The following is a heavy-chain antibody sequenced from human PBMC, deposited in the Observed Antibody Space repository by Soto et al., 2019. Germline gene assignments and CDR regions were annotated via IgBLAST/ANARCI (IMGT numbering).Heavy chain of an antibody. V-gene: IGHV3-74*01. CDR3: TRPRYDGSGTPFDH. Sequence: GGSLRLSCAASGFTFSSYWMHWVRQAPGKGLVWVSLINTDGSSTTYADSVKGRFIISRDNAKNTLYLQMNSLRAEDTAVYYCTRPRYDGSGTPFDHWGQGTLVTVSS. CDR1: GFTFSSYW. D-gene: IGHD3-22*01. J-gene: IGHJ4*02. CDR2: INTDGSST.